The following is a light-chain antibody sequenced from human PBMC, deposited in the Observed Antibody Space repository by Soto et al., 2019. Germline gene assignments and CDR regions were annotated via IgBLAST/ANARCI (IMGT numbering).Light chain of an antibody. Sequence: EIVMTQSPATLSVSPGERATLSCRASQSVSSNLAWYQQKPGQAPRLLIYGASTRATGIPARFSGSGSGTEFTLTISSLQSEDFAVYYCMQSIQFPQTFGQGTKLDIK. CDR1: QSVSSN. J-gene: IGKJ2*01. CDR3: MQSIQFPQT. V-gene: IGKV3-15*01. CDR2: GAS.